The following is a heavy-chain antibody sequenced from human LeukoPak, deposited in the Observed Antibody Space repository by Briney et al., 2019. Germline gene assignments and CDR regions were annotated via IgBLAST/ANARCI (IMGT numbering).Heavy chain of an antibody. Sequence: GGSLRLSCAASGFTFSSYWMHWVRQAPGKGLVWVSRINSDGSSTSYADAVKGRFTISRDNAKNTLYLRMNTLRVEDTAVYYCARWPTTDAGYSYGYPFDYWGQGTLVTVSS. CDR1: GFTFSSYW. CDR3: ARWPTTDAGYSYGYPFDY. CDR2: INSDGSST. D-gene: IGHD5-18*01. V-gene: IGHV3-74*01. J-gene: IGHJ4*02.